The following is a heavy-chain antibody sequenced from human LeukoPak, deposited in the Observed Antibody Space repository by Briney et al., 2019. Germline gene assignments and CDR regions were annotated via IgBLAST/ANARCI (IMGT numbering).Heavy chain of an antibody. D-gene: IGHD2-2*01. CDR2: ISYDGSNK. Sequence: GGSLRLSCAASGFTFSSYAMHWVRQVPGKGLEWVAVISYDGSNKYYADSVKGRFTISRDNSKNTLYLQMNSLRAEDTAVYYCAREGLADIVVVPAAPFDYWGQGTLVTVSS. CDR3: AREGLADIVVVPAAPFDY. V-gene: IGHV3-30-3*01. J-gene: IGHJ4*02. CDR1: GFTFSSYA.